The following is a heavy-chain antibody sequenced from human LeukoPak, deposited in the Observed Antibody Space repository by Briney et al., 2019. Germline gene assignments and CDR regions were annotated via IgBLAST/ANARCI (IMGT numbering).Heavy chain of an antibody. J-gene: IGHJ4*02. CDR1: GGSISSSSYY. D-gene: IGHD3-22*01. CDR3: ARGPRGRGENKYYYDSSGYPY. Sequence: PSETLSLTCTVSGGSISSSSYYWGWIRQPPGKGLEWIGSIYYSGSTYYNPSLKSRVTISVDTSKNQFSLKLSPVTAADTAVYYCARGPRGRGENKYYYDSSGYPYWGQGTLVTDSS. V-gene: IGHV4-39*01. CDR2: IYYSGST.